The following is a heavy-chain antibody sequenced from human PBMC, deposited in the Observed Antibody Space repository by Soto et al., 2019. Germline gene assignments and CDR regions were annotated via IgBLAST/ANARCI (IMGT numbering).Heavy chain of an antibody. CDR3: ARGTLWFGALGADDP. CDR1: GGSINNYY. V-gene: IGHV4-59*01. J-gene: IGHJ5*02. CDR2: IYYTGRT. Sequence: QVHLQESGPGLVKPSETLSLTCSISGGSINNYYWTWIRQTPGKGLEWIGYIYYTGRTIYNPSLGSRVTISLDPSKNQFSLKLSSVTTTDPAGYYCARGTLWFGALGADDPWGQGTLVTVSS. D-gene: IGHD3-10*01.